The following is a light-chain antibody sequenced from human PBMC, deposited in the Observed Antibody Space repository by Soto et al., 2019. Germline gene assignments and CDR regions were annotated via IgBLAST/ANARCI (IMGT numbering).Light chain of an antibody. CDR2: GAS. V-gene: IGKV3-20*01. Sequence: EIAMTNSAATLSASPGERATLSCRASQSVSRKLAWYQQTRGQAPSLLIYGASRRATGIPDRFSGSGSGTDFTLTISRLEPEDFAVYYCQQYDSSPITFGQGTRLEIK. CDR1: QSVSRK. CDR3: QQYDSSPIT. J-gene: IGKJ5*01.